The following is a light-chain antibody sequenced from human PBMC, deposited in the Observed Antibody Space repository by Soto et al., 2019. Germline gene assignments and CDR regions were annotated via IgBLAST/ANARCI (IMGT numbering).Light chain of an antibody. Sequence: DIQMTQSPATLSAFVGDRVTLTCRASQSISSWLAWYQQKPGKAPKLLIYKASSLESGVPSRFSGSGSGTEFTLTISSLQPDDFATYYCQQSGTFGQGTKVDI. J-gene: IGKJ1*01. CDR2: KAS. CDR1: QSISSW. CDR3: QQSGT. V-gene: IGKV1-5*03.